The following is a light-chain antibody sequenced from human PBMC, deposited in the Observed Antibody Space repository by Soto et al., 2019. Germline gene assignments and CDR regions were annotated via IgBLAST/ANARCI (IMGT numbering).Light chain of an antibody. J-gene: IGKJ2*01. Sequence: EIVMTQSPATLSVSPGERATLSCRASQSVSSNLAWYQQKPGQAPRLLIFGASTRATGIPARFSGSGSGTEFTLTISSLQSEDFAVYYCQQYSEWPRAFGQGTKLEIK. CDR2: GAS. CDR3: QQYSEWPRA. CDR1: QSVSSN. V-gene: IGKV3-15*01.